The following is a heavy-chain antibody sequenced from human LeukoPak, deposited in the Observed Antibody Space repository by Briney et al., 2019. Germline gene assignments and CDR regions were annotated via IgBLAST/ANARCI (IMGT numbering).Heavy chain of an antibody. D-gene: IGHD3-10*01. CDR3: ARDHRMVRGVIITWPPDY. J-gene: IGHJ4*02. V-gene: IGHV3-9*01. CDR1: GFTFDDYA. CDR2: ISWNSGSI. Sequence: GRSLRLSCAASGFTFDDYAMHWVRQAPGKGLEWVSGISWNSGSIVYADSVKGRFTISRDNAKNSLYLQMNSLRAEDTAVYYCARDHRMVRGVIITWPPDYWGQGTLVTVSS.